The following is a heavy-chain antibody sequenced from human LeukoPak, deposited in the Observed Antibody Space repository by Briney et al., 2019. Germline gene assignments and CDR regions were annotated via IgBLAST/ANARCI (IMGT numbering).Heavy chain of an antibody. D-gene: IGHD3-10*01. CDR2: ISSSSSTI. CDR1: GFTFSSYS. CDR3: ARDNEVYYYGSGSTDNWFDP. V-gene: IGHV3-48*02. J-gene: IGHJ5*02. Sequence: GGSLRLSCAASGFTFSSYSMNWVRHAPGKGLEWVSYISSSSSTIYYADSVKGRFTISRDNAKNSLYLQMNSLRDEDTAVYYCARDNEVYYYGSGSTDNWFDPWGQGTLVTVSS.